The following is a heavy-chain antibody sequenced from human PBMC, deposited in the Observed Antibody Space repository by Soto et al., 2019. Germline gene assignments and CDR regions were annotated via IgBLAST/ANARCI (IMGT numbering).Heavy chain of an antibody. CDR1: GGTFSSYA. D-gene: IGHD3-22*01. V-gene: IGHV1-69*01. CDR3: ARGTYYYDSSGYYPLNAFDI. J-gene: IGHJ3*02. Sequence: QVQLVQSGAEVKKPGSSVKVSCKASGGTFSSYAISWVRQAPGQGLEWMGGIIPIFGTANYAQKFQGRVTITADESTGRAYMELSSLRSEDTAVYYCARGTYYYDSSGYYPLNAFDIWGQGTMVTVSS. CDR2: IIPIFGTA.